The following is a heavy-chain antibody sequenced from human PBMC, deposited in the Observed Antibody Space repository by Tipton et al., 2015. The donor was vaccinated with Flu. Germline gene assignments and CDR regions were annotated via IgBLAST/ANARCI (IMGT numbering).Heavy chain of an antibody. CDR1: GFSFSNYW. D-gene: IGHD2/OR15-2a*01. J-gene: IGHJ4*02. V-gene: IGHV3-33*08. CDR2: IWSDGSNE. Sequence: SLRLSCAVSGFSFSNYWMSRVSQAPGKGLEWVAVIWSDGSNEYYADSVKGRFTISRDNSRNTLYLQMNSLRAEDTALYYCVRDKNEFYVFDYWAQGTLVTVSS. CDR3: VRDKNEFYVFDY.